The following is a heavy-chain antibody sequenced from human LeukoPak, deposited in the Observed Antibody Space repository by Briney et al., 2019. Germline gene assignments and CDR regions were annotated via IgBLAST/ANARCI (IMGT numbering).Heavy chain of an antibody. V-gene: IGHV3-7*01. Sequence: GGSLRLSCAASGFTFSSYWMSWVRQAPGKGLEWVANIKQDGSEKYYVDSVKGRFTISRDNAKNSLYPQMNSLRAEDTAVYYCAREPGIAAAGLFDYWGQGTLVTVSS. J-gene: IGHJ4*02. D-gene: IGHD6-13*01. CDR1: GFTFSSYW. CDR3: AREPGIAAAGLFDY. CDR2: IKQDGSEK.